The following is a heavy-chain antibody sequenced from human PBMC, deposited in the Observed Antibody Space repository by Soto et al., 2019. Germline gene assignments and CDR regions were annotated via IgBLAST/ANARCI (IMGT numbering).Heavy chain of an antibody. CDR2: ISNSGGST. Sequence: PGGSLRLSCAASGFTFSSYAMSWVRQAPGKGLEWVSTISNSGGSTSFADSLKGRFTISRDNSKNTLYLQMNSLRAEDTAVYYCARDYDSSGYPRYYFDYWGQGTLVTVSS. V-gene: IGHV3-23*01. CDR3: ARDYDSSGYPRYYFDY. J-gene: IGHJ4*02. D-gene: IGHD3-22*01. CDR1: GFTFSSYA.